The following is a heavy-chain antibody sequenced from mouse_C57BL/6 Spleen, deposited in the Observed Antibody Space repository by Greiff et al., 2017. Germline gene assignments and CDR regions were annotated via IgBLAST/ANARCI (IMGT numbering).Heavy chain of an antibody. V-gene: IGHV1-82*01. CDR2: IYPGDGDT. Sequence: VQLQQSGPELVKPGASVKISCKASGYAFSSSWMNWVKQRPGKGLGWIGRIYPGDGDTNYNGKFKGKATLTADKSSSTAYMQLSSLTSEDSAVYFCARGWDFDYWGQGTTLTVSS. D-gene: IGHD1-1*02. CDR1: GYAFSSSW. CDR3: ARGWDFDY. J-gene: IGHJ2*01.